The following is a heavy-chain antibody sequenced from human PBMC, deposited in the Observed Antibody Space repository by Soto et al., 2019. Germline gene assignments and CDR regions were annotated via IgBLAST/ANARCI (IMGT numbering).Heavy chain of an antibody. Sequence: LSLTCTVSGDSISSGNKYWSWIRQAPGKGLEWIGYIFSSGTTYYNPSLKSRLTMSLDTSQNQFSLRLASVTDADSAVYYCARVPSPFDYYYAMDVWGQGTTVTVSS. CDR2: IFSSGTT. CDR1: GDSISSGNKY. V-gene: IGHV4-30-4*01. D-gene: IGHD3-16*01. J-gene: IGHJ6*02. CDR3: ARVPSPFDYYYAMDV.